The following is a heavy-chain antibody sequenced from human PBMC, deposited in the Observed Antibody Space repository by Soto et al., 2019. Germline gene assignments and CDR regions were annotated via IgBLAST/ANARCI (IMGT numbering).Heavy chain of an antibody. J-gene: IGHJ4*02. CDR2: INHSGST. D-gene: IGHD6-19*01. Sequence: PSETLSLTCAVYGGSFSGYYWSWIRQPPGKGLEWIGEINHSGSTNYNPSLKSRVTISVDTSKNQFSLKLSSVTAADTAVYYCAREDSSCGFDYWGQGTLVSVAS. V-gene: IGHV4-34*01. CDR3: AREDSSCGFDY. CDR1: GGSFSGYY.